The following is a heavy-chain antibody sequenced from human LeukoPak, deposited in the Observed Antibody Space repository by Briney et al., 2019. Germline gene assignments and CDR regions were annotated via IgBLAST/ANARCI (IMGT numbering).Heavy chain of an antibody. CDR2: IYYSGST. J-gene: IGHJ3*02. V-gene: IGHV4-59*01. D-gene: IGHD3-3*01. Sequence: SETLSLTCTVSGGSISSYYWSWLRQPPGKGREWIGYIYYSGSTKYKPSLKSRVTISVDTSKNQFSLKLSSVTAADTAVYYCARGRFLDAFDIWGQGTLVTVSS. CDR1: GGSISSYY. CDR3: ARGRFLDAFDI.